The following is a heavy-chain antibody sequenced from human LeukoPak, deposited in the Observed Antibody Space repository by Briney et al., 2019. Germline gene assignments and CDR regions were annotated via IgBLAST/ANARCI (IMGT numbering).Heavy chain of an antibody. Sequence: SETLSLTCTVSGGSISSGGYYWSWIRQHPGKGLEWIGYIYYSGSTYYNPSLKSRVTISVDTSKNQFSLKLSSVTAADTAVYYCARRIAYYDFWSGYPTPFDYWGQGTLVTVSS. V-gene: IGHV4-31*03. CDR2: IYYSGST. J-gene: IGHJ4*02. D-gene: IGHD3-3*01. CDR1: GGSISSGGYY. CDR3: ARRIAYYDFWSGYPTPFDY.